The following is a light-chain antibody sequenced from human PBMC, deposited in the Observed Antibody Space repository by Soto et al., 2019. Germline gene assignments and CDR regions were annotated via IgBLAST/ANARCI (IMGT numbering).Light chain of an antibody. CDR2: DAS. V-gene: IGKV1D-13*01. CDR1: QGVSSS. J-gene: IGKJ5*01. CDR3: QQFNNYPLT. Sequence: AIQLTQAPSSLSASVGNRVTITSRASQGVSSSLAWYQQKPGTAPKLLIYDASDLETGVPSRFSGSGSGTDFTLTFSSLQPEDFATYYCQQFNNYPLTFGQGTRLEIK.